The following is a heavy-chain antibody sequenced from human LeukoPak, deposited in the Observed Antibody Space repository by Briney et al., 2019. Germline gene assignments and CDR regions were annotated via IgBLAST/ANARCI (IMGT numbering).Heavy chain of an antibody. CDR1: GFTFSSYG. CDR3: ARDRADYWTAFDI. V-gene: IGHV3-48*03. Sequence: GGSLRLSCAASGFTFSSYGINWVRQAPGKGLEWGSYISTTGNTINYADSVKGRFTISRDNAKNALYLQMNSLRVEDTAVYYCARDRADYWTAFDIWGQGTMVTVSS. D-gene: IGHD1-1*01. J-gene: IGHJ3*02. CDR2: ISTTGNTI.